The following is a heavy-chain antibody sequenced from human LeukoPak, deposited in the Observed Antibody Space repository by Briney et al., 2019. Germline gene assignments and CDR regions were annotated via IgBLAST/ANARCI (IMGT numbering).Heavy chain of an antibody. Sequence: GGSLRLSCAASGFTFSSYAMSWVRQAPGKGLERVSAIGGSGGSTYHADSLKGRLIITRENSKNTLYLQMNSPRAEDTAVYYCSKGSRQDYDSSGYFYWGQGTLVTVSS. CDR2: IGGSGGST. CDR3: SKGSRQDYDSSGYFY. V-gene: IGHV3-23*01. J-gene: IGHJ4*02. CDR1: GFTFSSYA. D-gene: IGHD3-22*01.